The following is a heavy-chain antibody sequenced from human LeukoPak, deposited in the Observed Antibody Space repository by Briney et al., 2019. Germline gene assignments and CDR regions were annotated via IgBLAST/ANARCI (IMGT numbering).Heavy chain of an antibody. CDR2: IRGGGAAT. CDR3: GRDPNGDYVGAFEF. D-gene: IGHD4-17*01. V-gene: IGHV3-23*01. CDR1: GFTFSSFA. J-gene: IGHJ3*01. Sequence: SGGSLRLSCAASGFTFSSFAMTWVRQSPGKGLEWVSSIRGGGAATGYADSVRGRFTIFRDNSKNTLYLQVNSLRAEDSAVYFCGRDPNGDYVGAFEFWGQGTLVTVSS.